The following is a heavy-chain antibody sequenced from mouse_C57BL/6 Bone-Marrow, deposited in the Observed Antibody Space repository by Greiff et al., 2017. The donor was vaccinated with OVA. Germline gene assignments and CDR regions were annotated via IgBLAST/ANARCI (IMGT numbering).Heavy chain of an antibody. D-gene: IGHD2-1*01. Sequence: QVQLKQPGAELVKPGASVKLSCKASGYTFPSYWMPWVQQRPGQGLEWIGMIHPNSGSTNYNEKFKSQATLTVDNSSRTAYMQLSSLTAEDAEVYDCASGYGNYLDWVAYWGRGTVVTVSA. CDR3: ASGYGNYLDWVAY. CDR1: GYTFPSYW. V-gene: IGHV1-64*01. CDR2: IHPNSGST. J-gene: IGHJ3*01.